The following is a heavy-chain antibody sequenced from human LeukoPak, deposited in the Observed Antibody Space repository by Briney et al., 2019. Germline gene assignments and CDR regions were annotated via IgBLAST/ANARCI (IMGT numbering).Heavy chain of an antibody. V-gene: IGHV3-53*01. J-gene: IGHJ3*02. CDR3: ASSKTVTTYYDAFDI. CDR1: GFTVSSNY. Sequence: GGSLRLSCAASGFTVSSNYMSWVRQAPGKGLEWVSVIYSGGSTYYADSVEGRFTISRDNSKNTLCLQMNSLRAEDTAVYYCASSKTVTTYYDAFDIWGQGTMVTVSP. D-gene: IGHD4-17*01. CDR2: IYSGGST.